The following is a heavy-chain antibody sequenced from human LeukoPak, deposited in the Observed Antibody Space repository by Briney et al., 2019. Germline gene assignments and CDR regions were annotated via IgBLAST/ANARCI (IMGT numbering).Heavy chain of an antibody. V-gene: IGHV4-4*07. D-gene: IGHD3-3*01. J-gene: IGHJ4*02. Sequence: PSETLFLTCTVSGGSISSYYWSWIRQPAGKGLEWIGRIYTSGSTNYNPSLKSRVTMTVDTSKNQFSLKLSSVTAADTAVYYCASPGAYYDFSPPFDYWGQGTLVTVSS. CDR3: ASPGAYYDFSPPFDY. CDR1: GGSISSYY. CDR2: IYTSGST.